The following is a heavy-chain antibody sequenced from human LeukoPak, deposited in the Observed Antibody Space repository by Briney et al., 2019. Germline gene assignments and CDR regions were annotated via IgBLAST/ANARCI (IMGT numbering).Heavy chain of an antibody. D-gene: IGHD1-26*01. Sequence: SETLSLTCAVSGGSISSSNWWSWVRRPPGKGLEGIGEIYHSGSTNYNPSLKSRVTISVDKSKNQFSLKLSSVTAADTAVYYCARVVGATPHYYYYYMDVCGKGTTVTVSS. CDR2: IYHSGST. CDR1: GGSISSSNW. CDR3: ARVVGATPHYYYYYMDV. J-gene: IGHJ6*03. V-gene: IGHV4-4*02.